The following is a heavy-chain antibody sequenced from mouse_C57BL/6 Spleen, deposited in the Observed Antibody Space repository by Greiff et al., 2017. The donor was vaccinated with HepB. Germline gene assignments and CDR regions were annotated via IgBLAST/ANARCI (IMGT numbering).Heavy chain of an antibody. D-gene: IGHD2-4*01. Sequence: VQGVESGAELVKPGASVKISCKASGYAFSSYWMNWVQQRPGKGLEWIGQIYPGDGDTNYNGKFKGKATLTADKSSSTAYMQLSSLNSEDASVYFCARGDYGYYYAMDYWGQGTSVTVSS. CDR1: GYAFSSYW. J-gene: IGHJ4*01. CDR3: ARGDYGYYYAMDY. V-gene: IGHV1-80*01. CDR2: IYPGDGDT.